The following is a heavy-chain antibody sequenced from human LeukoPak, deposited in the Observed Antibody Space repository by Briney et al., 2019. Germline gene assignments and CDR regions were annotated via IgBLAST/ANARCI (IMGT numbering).Heavy chain of an antibody. CDR1: GGTFSSYA. CDR3: AGSRRYYDSGPHAFDI. CDR2: IIPIFGTA. Sequence: GASVKVSCKASGGTFSSYAISWVRQAPGQGLEWMGGIIPIFGTANYAQKFQGRVTITTDESTSTAYMELSRLRSEDTAVYYCAGSRRYYDSGPHAFDIWGQGTMVAVSS. V-gene: IGHV1-69*05. J-gene: IGHJ3*02. D-gene: IGHD3-22*01.